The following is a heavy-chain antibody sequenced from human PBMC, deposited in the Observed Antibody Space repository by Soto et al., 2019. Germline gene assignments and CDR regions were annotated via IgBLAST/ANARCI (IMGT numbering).Heavy chain of an antibody. CDR1: GLTFNSYW. J-gene: IGHJ6*02. Sequence: PSSSIRLACAASGLTFNSYWMHWVRQAPGKGLVWVSRINSDGSSTSYADSVKGRFTISRDNAKNTLYLQMNSLRAEDTAVYYCASHGRFLEWSTPYYGMDVWGQGTTVTVSS. D-gene: IGHD3-3*01. CDR2: INSDGSST. V-gene: IGHV3-74*01. CDR3: ASHGRFLEWSTPYYGMDV.